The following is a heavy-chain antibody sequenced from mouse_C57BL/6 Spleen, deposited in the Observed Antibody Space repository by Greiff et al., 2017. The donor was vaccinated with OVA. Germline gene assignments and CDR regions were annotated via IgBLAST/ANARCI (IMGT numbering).Heavy chain of an antibody. D-gene: IGHD2-3*01. J-gene: IGHJ4*01. Sequence: QVQLQQPGAELVKPGASVKLSCKASGYTFTSYWMHWVKQRPGRGLEWIGRIDPNSGGTKYNEKFKSKATLAVDKPSSTAYMQLSSLTSEDSAVYYCAREEGIYDGYDRAMDYWGQGTSVTVSS. CDR3: AREEGIYDGYDRAMDY. V-gene: IGHV1-72*01. CDR2: IDPNSGGT. CDR1: GYTFTSYW.